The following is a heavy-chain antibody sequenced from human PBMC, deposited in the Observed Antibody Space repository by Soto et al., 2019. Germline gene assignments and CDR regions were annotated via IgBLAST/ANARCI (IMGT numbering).Heavy chain of an antibody. Sequence: QITLKESGPTVVKPTETLTLTCTFSGFSLTTSGVGVGWVRQSPGKAPEWLALIYWDDDKRYSTSLNSRLIITKDTSKNQVVMTMANVDPADTATYYCAHRVLRTVFELVTTNAIYFDFWGPGTPVVVSS. CDR2: IYWDDDK. V-gene: IGHV2-5*02. D-gene: IGHD3-3*01. CDR3: AHRVLRTVFELVTTNAIYFDF. J-gene: IGHJ4*02. CDR1: GFSLTTSGVG.